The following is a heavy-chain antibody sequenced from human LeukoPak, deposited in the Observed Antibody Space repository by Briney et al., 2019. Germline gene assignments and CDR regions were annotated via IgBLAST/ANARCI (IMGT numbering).Heavy chain of an antibody. J-gene: IGHJ3*02. CDR3: ARTYYYDGGAFDI. Sequence: SETLSLTCTVSGGSISSYYWSWIRQPPGKGLEWIGYIYYSGSTNYNPSLKSRVTISVDTSKNQFSLKLSSVTAADTAVYYCARTYYYDGGAFDIWGQGTMVTVSS. CDR2: IYYSGST. D-gene: IGHD3-22*01. V-gene: IGHV4-59*08. CDR1: GGSISSYY.